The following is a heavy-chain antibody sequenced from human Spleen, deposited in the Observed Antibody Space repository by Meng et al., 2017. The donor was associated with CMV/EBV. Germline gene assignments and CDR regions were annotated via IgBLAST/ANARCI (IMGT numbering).Heavy chain of an antibody. CDR2: TRDKPNSYTT. CDR3: VTCSSTSCYSYFDY. D-gene: IGHD2-2*01. Sequence: GESLKISCAASGFTFSDHYMDWVRQAPGKGLEWVGRTRDKPNSYTTEYAASVKGRFTISRDDSKNSLYLQMNSLKTEDTAVYYCVTCSSTSCYSYFDYWGQGTLVTAPQ. J-gene: IGHJ4*02. V-gene: IGHV3-72*01. CDR1: GFTFSDHY.